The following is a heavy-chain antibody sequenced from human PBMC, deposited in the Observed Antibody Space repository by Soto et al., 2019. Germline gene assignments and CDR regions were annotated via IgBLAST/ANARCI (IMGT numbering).Heavy chain of an antibody. Sequence: PSETLSLTCTVSGGSISSSSYYWGWIRQPPGKGLEWIGSIYYSGSTYYNPSLKSRVTISVDTSKNQFSLKLSSVTAADTAVYYCARRGLGYYDSSGYPDYYYYGMDVWGQGTTVTVSS. D-gene: IGHD3-22*01. V-gene: IGHV4-39*01. CDR1: GGSISSSSYY. CDR3: ARRGLGYYDSSGYPDYYYYGMDV. CDR2: IYYSGST. J-gene: IGHJ6*02.